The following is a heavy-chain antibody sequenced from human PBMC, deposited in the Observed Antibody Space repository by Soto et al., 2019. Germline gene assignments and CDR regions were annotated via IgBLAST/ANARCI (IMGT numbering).Heavy chain of an antibody. CDR2: IIPIFGTA. J-gene: IGHJ3*02. CDR3: ARDEYDSSGYSNYAFDI. CDR1: GGTFSSYA. Sequence: SVKVSCKASGGTFSSYAISWVRQAPGQELEWMGGIIPIFGTANYAQKFQGRVTMTRDTSISTAYMELSRLRSDDTAVYYCARDEYDSSGYSNYAFDIWGQGTMVTVSS. D-gene: IGHD3-22*01. V-gene: IGHV1-69*05.